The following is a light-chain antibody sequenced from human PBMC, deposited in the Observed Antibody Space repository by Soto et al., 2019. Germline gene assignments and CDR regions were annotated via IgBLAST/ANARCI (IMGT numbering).Light chain of an antibody. J-gene: IGKJ5*01. CDR3: QQLNSYPQT. CDR1: RGISSY. CDR2: SAS. V-gene: IGKV1-9*01. Sequence: QLTQSPSSLSASVGDRVTITCQASRGISSYLAWYQPKPGKAPKLLVYSASTLQSGVPSRFSGSGSGPDFTLTISSLQPEDSATYFCQQLNSYPQTFGQGTRLEIK.